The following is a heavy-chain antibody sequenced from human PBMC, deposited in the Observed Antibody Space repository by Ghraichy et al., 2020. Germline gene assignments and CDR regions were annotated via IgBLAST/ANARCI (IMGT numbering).Heavy chain of an antibody. Sequence: GGSLRLSCAASGFTFSSYWMSWVRQAAGKGLEWVANIKQDGSEKYYVDSVKGRFTISRDNAKNSLYLQMNSLRAEDTAVYYCAREGYCSGGSCYYFDYWGQGTLVTVSS. J-gene: IGHJ4*02. CDR2: IKQDGSEK. CDR3: AREGYCSGGSCYYFDY. CDR1: GFTFSSYW. D-gene: IGHD2-15*01. V-gene: IGHV3-7*01.